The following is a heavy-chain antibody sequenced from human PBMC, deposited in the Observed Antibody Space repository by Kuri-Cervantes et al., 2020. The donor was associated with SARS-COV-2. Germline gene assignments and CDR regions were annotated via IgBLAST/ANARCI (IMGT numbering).Heavy chain of an antibody. CDR1: GFTFSSYA. J-gene: IGHJ4*02. Sequence: GGSLRLSCAASGFTFSSYAMHWARQAPGKGLEWVAVISYDGSNKYYADSVKGRFTISRDNSKNTLYLQMNSLRAEDTAVYYCARYGYDSSGYYLDYWGQGTLVTVSS. D-gene: IGHD3-22*01. V-gene: IGHV3-30-3*01. CDR2: ISYDGSNK. CDR3: ARYGYDSSGYYLDY.